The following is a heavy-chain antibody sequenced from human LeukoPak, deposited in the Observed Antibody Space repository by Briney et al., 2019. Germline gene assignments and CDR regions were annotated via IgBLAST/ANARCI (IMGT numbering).Heavy chain of an antibody. Sequence: ESGPTLVKPTQTLTLTCTFSGFSLSTSGVGVGWIRQPPGKALEWLALIYWNDDKRYSPSLKSRLTITKDTSKNQVVLTMTNMDPVDTATYYCAHIHYGAYVYWFDPWGQGTLVTVSS. D-gene: IGHD4-17*01. CDR2: IYWNDDK. CDR1: GFSLSTSGVG. J-gene: IGHJ5*02. CDR3: AHIHYGAYVYWFDP. V-gene: IGHV2-5*01.